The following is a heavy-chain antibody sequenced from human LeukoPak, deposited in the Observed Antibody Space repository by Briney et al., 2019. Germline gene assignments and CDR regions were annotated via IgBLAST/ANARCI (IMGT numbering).Heavy chain of an antibody. D-gene: IGHD3-10*01. CDR3: CDIPYPRIYY. CDR1: VFSFSDHF. V-gene: IGHV3-72*01. CDR2: IKNRGNNFVT. Sequence: GGSLRLSCAAFVFSFSDHFMDGVRQAPGKGLEWIARIKNRGNNFVTQYAPSVEDRFTVYRDASQQSLYLKISSQKPEDTAVYFCCDIPYPRIYYWGQGTLVPVS. J-gene: IGHJ4*02.